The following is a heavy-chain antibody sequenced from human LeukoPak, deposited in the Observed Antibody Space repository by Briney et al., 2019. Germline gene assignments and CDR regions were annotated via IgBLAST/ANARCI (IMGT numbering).Heavy chain of an antibody. CDR3: ARRFSSGWYGGDYFDY. V-gene: IGHV4-39*01. D-gene: IGHD6-19*01. CDR1: GCSISSSSYY. Sequence: SETLSLTCTVSGCSISSSSYYWGWIRQPPGKGLEWIGSIYYSGSTYYNPSLKSRVTISVDTSKNQFSLKLSSVTAADTAVYYCARRFSSGWYGGDYFDYWGQGTLVTVSS. CDR2: IYYSGST. J-gene: IGHJ4*02.